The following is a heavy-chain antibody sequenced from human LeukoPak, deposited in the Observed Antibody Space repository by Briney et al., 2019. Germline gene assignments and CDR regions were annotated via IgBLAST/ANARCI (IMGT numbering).Heavy chain of an antibody. Sequence: APVKVSCKASGYTFVNYDINWMRQATGQGPEWMGWMNPESGGTGYAQKFQGRVTMTRDNSITTASMELSGLRLEDTAVYFCTRAIRHQLLSDFWGQGTLVTVSS. V-gene: IGHV1-8*01. CDR1: GYTFVNYD. CDR2: MNPESGGT. D-gene: IGHD5-12*01. J-gene: IGHJ4*02. CDR3: TRAIRHQLLSDF.